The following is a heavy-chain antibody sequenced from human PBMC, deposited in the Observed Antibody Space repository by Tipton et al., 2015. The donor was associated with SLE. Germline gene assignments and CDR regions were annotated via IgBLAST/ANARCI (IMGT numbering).Heavy chain of an antibody. J-gene: IGHJ6*02. Sequence: TLSLTCTVSGGSISSYYWSWIRQPPGKGLEWIGYMYYSGSTNYNPSLKSRVTISVDTSKNQFSLKLSSVTAADTAVYYCARGEFGVVINYYYYGMDVWGQGTTVTVSS. V-gene: IGHV4-59*12. D-gene: IGHD3-3*01. CDR2: MYYSGST. CDR1: GGSISSYY. CDR3: ARGEFGVVINYYYYGMDV.